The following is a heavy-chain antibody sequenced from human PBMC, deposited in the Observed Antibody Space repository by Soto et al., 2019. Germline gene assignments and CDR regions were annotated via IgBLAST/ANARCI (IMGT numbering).Heavy chain of an antibody. CDR3: STEVRSGFASSGPGDF. CDR1: GYSLTELS. J-gene: IGHJ4*02. CDR2: FDPEDDET. V-gene: IGHV1-24*01. D-gene: IGHD3-22*01. Sequence: GASVKVSCKVSGYSLTELSMHWVRQAPGKGLEWMGGFDPEDDETIYAQKFQGRVTMTEDTSTDIAYMELSSLGSEDTAVYYCSTEVRSGFASSGPGDFWGQGTLVTVSS.